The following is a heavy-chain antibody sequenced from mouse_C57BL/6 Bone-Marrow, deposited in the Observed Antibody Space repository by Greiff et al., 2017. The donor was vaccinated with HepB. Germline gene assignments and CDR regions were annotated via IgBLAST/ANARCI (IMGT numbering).Heavy chain of an antibody. CDR3: ARLGVAY. CDR2: IDPSDSYT. V-gene: IGHV1-69*01. D-gene: IGHD4-1*01. J-gene: IGHJ3*01. Sequence: QVQLQQSGAELVMPGASVKLSCKASGYTFTSYWMHWVKQRPGQGLEWIGEIDPSDSYTNYNQKFKGKSTLTVDKSSSTAYMQLSSLTSEDSAVYYCARLGVAYWGQGTLVTVSA. CDR1: GYTFTSYW.